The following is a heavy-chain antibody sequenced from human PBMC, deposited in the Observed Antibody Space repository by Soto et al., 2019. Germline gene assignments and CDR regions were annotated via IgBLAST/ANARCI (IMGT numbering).Heavy chain of an antibody. V-gene: IGHV3-73*01. J-gene: IGHJ6*03. Sequence: EVQLVESGGGVVQPGGSLKLSCAASGVTFSDSAMHWVRQASGKGLEWVGRIRSKPNTDATAYAASVKGRFTISRDDSKNTAYLPLNSLKTEDTAVYYCTRHVDCSGGSCYSGYYYYMDVWGKGTTVTVSS. CDR1: GVTFSDSA. CDR3: TRHVDCSGGSCYSGYYYYMDV. D-gene: IGHD2-15*01. CDR2: IRSKPNTDAT.